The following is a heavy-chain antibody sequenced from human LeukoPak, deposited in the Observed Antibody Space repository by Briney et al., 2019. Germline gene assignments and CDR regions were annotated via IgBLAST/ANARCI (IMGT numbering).Heavy chain of an antibody. V-gene: IGHV5-51*01. D-gene: IGHD1-20*01. J-gene: IGHJ4*02. CDR2: IYPGDSDT. Sequence: GESLKISCKGSGYSFTSYWIGWVRQMPGKGLEWMGIIYPGDSDTRYSPSFQGQVTISADKSISTAYLRWSSLKASDTAMYYCARQKRYNWNYFDYWGQGTLVTVSS. CDR1: GYSFTSYW. CDR3: ARQKRYNWNYFDY.